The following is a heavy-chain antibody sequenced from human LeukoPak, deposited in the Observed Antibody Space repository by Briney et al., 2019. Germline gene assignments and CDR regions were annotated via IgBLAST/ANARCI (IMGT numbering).Heavy chain of an antibody. D-gene: IGHD4-23*01. Sequence: GGSLRLSCAASGFTLSNHWMTWVRQAPGKGLECVAIIKQDGSEKYYVDSVKGRFTISRDNAKNSLYLQMNGLGAEDTAVYFCARDRWLDYWGQGTLVTVSS. CDR3: ARDRWLDY. CDR1: GFTLSNHW. CDR2: IKQDGSEK. V-gene: IGHV3-7*03. J-gene: IGHJ4*02.